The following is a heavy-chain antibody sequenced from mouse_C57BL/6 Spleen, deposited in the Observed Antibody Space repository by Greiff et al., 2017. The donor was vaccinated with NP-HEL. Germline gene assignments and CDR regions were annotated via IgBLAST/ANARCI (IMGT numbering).Heavy chain of an antibody. CDR3: ARWRVTTVVAKDAMDY. Sequence: QVQLQQSGAELMKPGASVKLSCKATGYTFTGYWIEWVKQRPGHGLEWIGEILPGSGSTNYNEKFKGKATFTADTSSNTAYMQLSSLTTEDSAIYYCARWRVTTVVAKDAMDYWGQGTSVTVSS. CDR2: ILPGSGST. D-gene: IGHD1-1*01. V-gene: IGHV1-9*01. J-gene: IGHJ4*01. CDR1: GYTFTGYW.